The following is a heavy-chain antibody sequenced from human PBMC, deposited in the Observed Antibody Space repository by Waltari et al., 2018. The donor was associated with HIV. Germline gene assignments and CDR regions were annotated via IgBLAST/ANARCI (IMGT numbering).Heavy chain of an antibody. Sequence: VYLVESGGGLVKPGGSLKLSCEGSGFGLRDYTMNGVREAPGKGLEWVSSVSQKGDYVYYTDAMKGRLSITRDNSKNLMFLEMTRLRPEDSATYFCTTLADTTMGRDWYFDLWGRGVWVIVST. V-gene: IGHV3-21*04. CDR1: GFGLRDYT. D-gene: IGHD3-10*01. CDR2: VSQKGDYV. J-gene: IGHJ2*01. CDR3: TTLADTTMGRDWYFDL.